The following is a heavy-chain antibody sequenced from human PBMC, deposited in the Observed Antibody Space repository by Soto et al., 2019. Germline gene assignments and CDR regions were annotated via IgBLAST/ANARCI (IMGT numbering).Heavy chain of an antibody. CDR2: SYYSGST. V-gene: IGHV4-59*01. Sequence: SETLSLTCTVSGGSISSYYWSWIRQPPGKGLERIGYSYYSGSTNYNPSLKSRVTISVATSKNQFSLKLSSVTAADTAVYYCARDGGYCSITSCFPYYYYGMDVSGKGTTLTVSS. D-gene: IGHD2-2*01. CDR1: GGSISSYY. J-gene: IGHJ6*04. CDR3: ARDGGYCSITSCFPYYYYGMDV.